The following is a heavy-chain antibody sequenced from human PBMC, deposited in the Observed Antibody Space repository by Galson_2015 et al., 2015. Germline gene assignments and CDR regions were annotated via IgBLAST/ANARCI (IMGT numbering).Heavy chain of an antibody. Sequence: SLRLSCAASGFTVSSNYMSWVRQAPGKGLEWVSVICSGGSTYYADSVKGRFTISRDNSKNTLYLQMNSLRAEDTAVYYCARDHGAAPWDYYYGMDVWGQGTTVTVSS. CDR3: ARDHGAAPWDYYYGMDV. CDR2: ICSGGST. J-gene: IGHJ6*02. V-gene: IGHV3-53*01. CDR1: GFTVSSNY. D-gene: IGHD6-13*01.